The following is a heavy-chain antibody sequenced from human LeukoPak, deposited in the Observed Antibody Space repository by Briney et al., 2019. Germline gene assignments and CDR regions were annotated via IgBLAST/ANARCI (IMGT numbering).Heavy chain of an antibody. V-gene: IGHV3-9*01. D-gene: IGHD3-10*01. CDR3: ARDLMVRGVTFDY. CDR2: ISWNSGSI. CDR1: GFTFDDYA. Sequence: GGSLRLSCAASGFTFDDYAMHWVRQAPGKGLEWVSGISWNSGSIGYADSVKGRFTISRDNAKNSLYLQMNSLRAEDTAVYYCARDLMVRGVTFDYWGQGTLVTVSS. J-gene: IGHJ4*02.